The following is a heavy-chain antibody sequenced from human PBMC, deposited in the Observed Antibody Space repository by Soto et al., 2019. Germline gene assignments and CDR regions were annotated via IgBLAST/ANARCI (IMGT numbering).Heavy chain of an antibody. J-gene: IGHJ4*02. CDR2: ISSSGSTI. V-gene: IGHV3-48*03. CDR3: ARYSSGYRYYFDY. D-gene: IGHD3-22*01. CDR1: GFTFSSYE. Sequence: EVQLVESGGGLVQPGGSLRLSCAASGFTFSSYEMNWVRQAPGKGLEWVSYISSSGSTIYYADSVKGRFTISRDNAKNSLYLRMNSLRAEDTAVYYCARYSSGYRYYFDYWVQGTLVTVSS.